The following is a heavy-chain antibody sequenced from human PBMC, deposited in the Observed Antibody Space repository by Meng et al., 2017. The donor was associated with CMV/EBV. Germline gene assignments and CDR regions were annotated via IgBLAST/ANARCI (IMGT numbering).Heavy chain of an antibody. CDR2: INPSDSDT. Sequence: KVSCKASGYNFSTYWIGWVRQMPGKGLEWMGIINPSDSDTRYSPSFQGQVTISVDKFISTAYLQRTSLEASDTAIYYCAHRRGVSWSGRAPDAFDIWGQGTMVTVSS. J-gene: IGHJ3*02. CDR3: AHRRGVSWSGRAPDAFDI. CDR1: GYNFSTYW. D-gene: IGHD3-3*01. V-gene: IGHV5-51*01.